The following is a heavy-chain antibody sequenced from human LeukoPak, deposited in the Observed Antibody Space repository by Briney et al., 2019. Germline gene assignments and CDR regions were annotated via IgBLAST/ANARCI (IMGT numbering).Heavy chain of an antibody. D-gene: IGHD2-2*01. CDR2: ISSSSSYI. CDR1: GFTFSSYR. Sequence: PGGSLRLSCAASGFTFSSYRMNWVRQAPGKGLEWVSSISSSSSYIYYADSVKGRLTISRDNAKNSLYLQMNSLRAEDTAVYYCARSLNIVVVPAAIDYWGQGTLVTVSS. V-gene: IGHV3-21*01. J-gene: IGHJ4*02. CDR3: ARSLNIVVVPAAIDY.